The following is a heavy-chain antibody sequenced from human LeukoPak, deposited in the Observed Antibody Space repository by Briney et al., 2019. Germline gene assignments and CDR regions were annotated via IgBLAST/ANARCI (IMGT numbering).Heavy chain of an antibody. D-gene: IGHD1-14*01. V-gene: IGHV1-69*06. CDR1: GGTFSSYA. CDR2: IIPIFGTA. J-gene: IGHJ4*02. CDR3: AKTHTDREYYFDY. Sequence: SVKVSCKASGGTFSSYAISWVRQAPGQGLEWMGGIIPIFGTANYAQKFQGRVTITADKSTGTAYMELSSLRSDDTAVYYCAKTHTDREYYFDYWGQGTLVTVSS.